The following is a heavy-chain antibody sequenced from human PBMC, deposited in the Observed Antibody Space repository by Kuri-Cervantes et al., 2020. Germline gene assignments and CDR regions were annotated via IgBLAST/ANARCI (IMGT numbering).Heavy chain of an antibody. Sequence: SQTLSLTCAVYGGSFSDYYWSWIRQPPGKGLEWIGEINHSGSTNYNPSLKSRVTISVDTSKNQFSLKLSSVTAADTAVYYCARRQRLKSGPYYFDYWGQGTLVTVSS. CDR3: ARRQRLKSGPYYFDY. D-gene: IGHD4-11*01. CDR2: INHSGST. CDR1: GGSFSDYY. J-gene: IGHJ4*02. V-gene: IGHV4-34*01.